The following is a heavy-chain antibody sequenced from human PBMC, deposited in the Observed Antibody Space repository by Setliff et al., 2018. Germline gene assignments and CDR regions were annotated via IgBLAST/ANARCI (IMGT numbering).Heavy chain of an antibody. CDR1: GGPICNYY. CDR3: ARESRYYYDNLGTLDY. Sequence: SETLSLTCTVSGGPICNYYWSWIRQPAGKGLEWIGRIYTSGSTYYNPSLKSRVSISVDTSKNQFSLKLSSVTAADTAVYYCARESRYYYDNLGTLDYWGQGTLVTVSS. CDR2: IYTSGST. V-gene: IGHV4-4*07. D-gene: IGHD3-22*01. J-gene: IGHJ4*02.